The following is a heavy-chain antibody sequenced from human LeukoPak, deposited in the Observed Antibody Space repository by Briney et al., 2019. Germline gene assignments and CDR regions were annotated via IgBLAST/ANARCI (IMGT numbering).Heavy chain of an antibody. V-gene: IGHV1-18*01. CDR2: ISAYNGNT. CDR3: ARDIVVVPAAMPVDY. Sequence: ASVKVSCKASGYTFTSYGISWVRQAPGQGLEWMGWISAYNGNTNYAQKLQGRVTMTTDASTSTAYMELRSLRSDDTAVYYCARDIVVVPAAMPVDYWGQGTLVTVSS. J-gene: IGHJ4*02. CDR1: GYTFTSYG. D-gene: IGHD2-2*01.